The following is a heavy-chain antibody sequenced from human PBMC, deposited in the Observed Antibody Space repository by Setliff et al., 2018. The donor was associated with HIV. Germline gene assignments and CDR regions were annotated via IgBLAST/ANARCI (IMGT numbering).Heavy chain of an antibody. D-gene: IGHD3-10*01. CDR2: IYYSGST. Sequence: KTSETLSLTCTVSGGSISSHYWNWIRQPPGKGLEWIGYIYYSGSTNYNPSLKSRVTISVDTSKNQFSLKLSSVTAADTAVYYCARDGPLEGSYRYYYYYMDVWGKGTTVTVSS. V-gene: IGHV4-59*11. J-gene: IGHJ6*03. CDR1: GGSISSHY. CDR3: ARDGPLEGSYRYYYYYMDV.